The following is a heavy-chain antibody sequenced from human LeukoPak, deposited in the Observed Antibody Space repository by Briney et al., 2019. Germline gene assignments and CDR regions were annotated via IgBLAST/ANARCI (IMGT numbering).Heavy chain of an antibody. Sequence: GSLRLSCAASGFTFSNYGMHWVRQAPGKGLEWVAVIWYDGSIKYYADSVKGRFSISRDNSKNTLYLQMNSLRAEDTAVYYCARYCSGGTCKLGYYYYGMDVWGQGTTVTVSS. J-gene: IGHJ6*02. V-gene: IGHV3-33*01. CDR2: IWYDGSIK. CDR3: ARYCSGGTCKLGYYYYGMDV. D-gene: IGHD2-15*01. CDR1: GFTFSNYG.